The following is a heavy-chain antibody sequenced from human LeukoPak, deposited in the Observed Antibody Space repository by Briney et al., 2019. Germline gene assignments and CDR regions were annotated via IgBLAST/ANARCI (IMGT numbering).Heavy chain of an antibody. CDR1: GGSIGSYY. CDR3: ARAASGYYFDF. V-gene: IGHV4-59*01. CDR2: VSYSGST. Sequence: SETLSLTCTVSGGSIGSYYWNWIRQPPGKGLEWIGYVSYSGSTNYKPSLKSRVTMSVDKSKNQFSLKPSSVTAADTAVYFCARAASGYYFDFWDQGTLVIVSS. J-gene: IGHJ4*02. D-gene: IGHD3-22*01.